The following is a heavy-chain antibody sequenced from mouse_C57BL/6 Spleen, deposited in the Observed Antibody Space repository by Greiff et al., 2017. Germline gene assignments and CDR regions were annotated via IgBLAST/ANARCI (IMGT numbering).Heavy chain of an antibody. CDR3: TRQIDDYDGNYFDY. J-gene: IGHJ2*01. D-gene: IGHD2-4*01. Sequence: QVQLQQSGAELVRPGASVTLSCKASGYTFTDYEMNWVKQTPVHGLEWIGAIDPETGGTAYNQKFKGKAILTADKSSSTAYMELRSLTSEDSAVYYCTRQIDDYDGNYFDYWGQGTTLTVSS. V-gene: IGHV1-15*01. CDR1: GYTFTDYE. CDR2: IDPETGGT.